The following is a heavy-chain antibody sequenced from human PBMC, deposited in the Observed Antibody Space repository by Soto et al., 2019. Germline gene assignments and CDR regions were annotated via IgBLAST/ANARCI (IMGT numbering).Heavy chain of an antibody. CDR2: ISAYNGNT. V-gene: IGHV1-18*01. J-gene: IGHJ3*02. D-gene: IGHD5-18*01. Sequence: ASVKVSCKASGYTFTSYGISWVRQAPGQGLEWMGWISAYNGNTNYAQKLQGRVTMTTDTSTSTAYMELRSLRSDDTAVYYCASSRGYSYGANDAFDIWGQGTMVTVSS. CDR3: ASSRGYSYGANDAFDI. CDR1: GYTFTSYG.